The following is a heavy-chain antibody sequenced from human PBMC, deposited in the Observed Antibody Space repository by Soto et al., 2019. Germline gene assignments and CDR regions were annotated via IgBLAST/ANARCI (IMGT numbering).Heavy chain of an antibody. CDR2: ISGSGGST. V-gene: IGHV3-23*01. CDR1: GFTFSSYA. CDR3: ALTGRAYYYYGMDV. Sequence: GGSLRLSCAASGFTFSSYAMSWVRQAPGKGLEWVSAISGSGGSTYYADSVKGRFTISRDNSKNTLYLQMNSLRAEDTAVYYCALTGRAYYYYGMDVWGQGTTVTVSS. J-gene: IGHJ6*02.